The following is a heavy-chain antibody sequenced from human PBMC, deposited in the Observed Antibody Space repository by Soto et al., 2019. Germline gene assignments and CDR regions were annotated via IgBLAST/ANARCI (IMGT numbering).Heavy chain of an antibody. CDR1: GFTFSSYS. V-gene: IGHV3-21*01. D-gene: IGHD2-15*01. Sequence: PGGSLRLSCAASGFTFSSYSMNWVRQAPGKGLEWVSSISSSSSYIYYADSVKGRFTISRDNAKNSLYLQMNSLRAEDTAVYYCARDLSGAAYYYGMDVWGQGTTVTAP. CDR3: ARDLSGAAYYYGMDV. J-gene: IGHJ6*02. CDR2: ISSSSSYI.